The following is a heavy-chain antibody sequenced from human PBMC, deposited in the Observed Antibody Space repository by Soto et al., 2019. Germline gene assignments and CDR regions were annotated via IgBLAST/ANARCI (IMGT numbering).Heavy chain of an antibody. CDR3: AREERITMIVVVNDAFDI. CDR2: ISYDGSNT. CDR1: GFTFSSYA. D-gene: IGHD3-22*01. V-gene: IGHV3-30-3*01. J-gene: IGHJ3*02. Sequence: GGSLRLSCAASGFTFSSYAMHLVRQAPGKGLEWVAVISYDGSNTYYADSVKGRFTISRDKSKNTLYLQMNSLRAEDTALLYCAREERITMIVVVNDAFDIWGPGTMVTVS.